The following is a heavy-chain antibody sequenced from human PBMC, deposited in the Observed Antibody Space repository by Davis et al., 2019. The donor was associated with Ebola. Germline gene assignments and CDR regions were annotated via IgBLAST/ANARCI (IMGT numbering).Heavy chain of an antibody. CDR2: IYTSGSSGST. V-gene: IGHV4-4*07. CDR3: ARGLHDYSNYPGSRDAFDI. J-gene: IGHJ3*02. D-gene: IGHD4-11*01. Sequence: PSETLSLTCTVSGGSISSYYWSWIRQPAGKGLEWIGRIYTSGSSGSTNYNPSLKSRVTMSVDTSKNQFSLRLSSVTAADTAVYYCARGLHDYSNYPGSRDAFDIWGQGTMVTVSS. CDR1: GGSISSYY.